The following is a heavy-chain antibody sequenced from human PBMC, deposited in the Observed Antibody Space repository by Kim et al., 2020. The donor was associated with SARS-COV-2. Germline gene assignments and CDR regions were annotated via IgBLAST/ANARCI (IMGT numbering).Heavy chain of an antibody. V-gene: IGHV3-23*01. D-gene: IGHD3-10*01. CDR2: ISGSGGST. Sequence: GGSLRLSCAASGFTFSSYAMSWVRQAPGKGLEWVSAISGSGGSTYYADSVKGRFTISRDNSKNTLYLQMNSLRAEDTAVYYCAKDPSMVRVWRGYFDLWGRGTLVTVSS. J-gene: IGHJ2*01. CDR3: AKDPSMVRVWRGYFDL. CDR1: GFTFSSYA.